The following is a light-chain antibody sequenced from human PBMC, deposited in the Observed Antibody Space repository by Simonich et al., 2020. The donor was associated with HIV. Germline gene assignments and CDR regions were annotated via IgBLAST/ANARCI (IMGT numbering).Light chain of an antibody. V-gene: IGLV2-11*01. CDR3: CSYAGSYSFVL. Sequence: QSALTQPRSVSGSPGQSVTISCTGTRSDVGGYNYVSWYQQHPCKAPKLMLYDVTKRPSGVPGRFSGSKSGNTASLTISGLQAEDEADYYCCSYAGSYSFVLFGGGTKLTVL. CDR1: RSDVGGYNY. CDR2: DVT. J-gene: IGLJ2*01.